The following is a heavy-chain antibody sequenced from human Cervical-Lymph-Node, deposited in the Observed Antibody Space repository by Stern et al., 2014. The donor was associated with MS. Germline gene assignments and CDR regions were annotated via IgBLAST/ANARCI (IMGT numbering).Heavy chain of an antibody. J-gene: IGHJ4*02. CDR2: ISSRSSTI. CDR3: ARDHGYSSGWYRGVDY. D-gene: IGHD6-19*01. CDR1: GFTFSSYS. Sequence: EVQLVESGGGLVQPGGSLRLSCAASGFTFSSYSMNWVRQAPGTGLEWVSYISSRSSTIYYADSVKGRYTIARDNAKNSLYLQMNSLRDEDTAVYYCARDHGYSSGWYRGVDYWGQGTLVTVSS. V-gene: IGHV3-48*02.